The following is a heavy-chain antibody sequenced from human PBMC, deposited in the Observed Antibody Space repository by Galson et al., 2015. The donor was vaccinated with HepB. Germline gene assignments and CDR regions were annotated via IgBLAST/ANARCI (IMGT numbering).Heavy chain of an antibody. CDR2: ISSSSSYI. Sequence: SLRLSCAASGFTFSSYSMNWVRQAPGKGLEWVSSISSSSSYIYYADSVKGRFTISRDNAKNSLYLQMNSLRAEDTAVYYCARDGASSSSWYQYSSGWYKLPGYYGMDVWGQGTTVTVSS. D-gene: IGHD6-19*01. V-gene: IGHV3-21*01. CDR3: ARDGASSSSWYQYSSGWYKLPGYYGMDV. J-gene: IGHJ6*02. CDR1: GFTFSSYS.